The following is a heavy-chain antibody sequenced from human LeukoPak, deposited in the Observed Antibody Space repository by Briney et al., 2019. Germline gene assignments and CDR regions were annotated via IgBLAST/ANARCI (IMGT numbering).Heavy chain of an antibody. Sequence: GGSLRLSCAASGFTFSSYSMNWVRQAPGKGLEWVSYISSSSSTIYYADSVKGRFTISRDNSKNTLYLQMNSLRAEDTAVYYCARWDIVATIKYDSTNFDYWGQGTLVTVSS. V-gene: IGHV3-48*01. J-gene: IGHJ4*02. CDR1: GFTFSSYS. CDR2: ISSSSSTI. D-gene: IGHD5-12*01. CDR3: ARWDIVATIKYDSTNFDY.